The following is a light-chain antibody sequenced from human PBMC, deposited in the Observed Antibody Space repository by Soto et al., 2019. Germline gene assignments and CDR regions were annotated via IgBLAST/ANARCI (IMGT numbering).Light chain of an antibody. Sequence: QSVLTQPASVSGSPGQSITISCTGTSSEVGGYNYVSWYQQHPGKAPKLMIYEVSNRPSGVSNRFSGSKSGNTASLTISGLQAEDEADYYCSSYTSSSTYVFGTGTKVNVL. CDR3: SSYTSSSTYV. CDR2: EVS. J-gene: IGLJ1*01. V-gene: IGLV2-14*01. CDR1: SSEVGGYNY.